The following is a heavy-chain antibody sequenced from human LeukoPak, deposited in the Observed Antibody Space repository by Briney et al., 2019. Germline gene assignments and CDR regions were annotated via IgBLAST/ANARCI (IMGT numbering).Heavy chain of an antibody. CDR3: ARDHNGDDAFDI. Sequence: GASVKVPCKASGYTFTSYGISWVRQAPGQGLEWMGWISAYNGNTNYAQKLQGRVTMTTDTSTSTAYMELTSLRSDDTAVYYCARDHNGDDAFDIWGQGTMVTVSS. CDR2: ISAYNGNT. D-gene: IGHD4-17*01. CDR1: GYTFTSYG. J-gene: IGHJ3*02. V-gene: IGHV1-18*01.